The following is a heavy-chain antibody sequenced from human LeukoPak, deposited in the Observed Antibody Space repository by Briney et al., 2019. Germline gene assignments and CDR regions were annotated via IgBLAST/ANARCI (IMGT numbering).Heavy chain of an antibody. J-gene: IGHJ4*02. V-gene: IGHV3-23*01. D-gene: IGHD1-1*01. Sequence: GGSLRLSCAASGFTFGIFSMTWVRQAPGKRLEWVSTVNPSGDSTYYANSVKGRFTISRDNSRDTIFLQMDSLRAGGTAIYYCAKDRAGTPWADWGQGTLVTVSS. CDR3: AKDRAGTPWAD. CDR1: GFTFGIFS. CDR2: VNPSGDST.